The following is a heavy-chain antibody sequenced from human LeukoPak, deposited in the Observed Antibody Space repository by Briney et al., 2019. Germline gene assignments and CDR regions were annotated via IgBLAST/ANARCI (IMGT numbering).Heavy chain of an antibody. CDR2: ISSSGSTI. CDR1: GFTFSSYE. Sequence: GGSLRLSCAASGFTFSSYEMNWVRQAPGKGLEWVSYISSSGSTIYYADSVKGRFTISRDNAKNSLYLQMNSLRAEDTAVYYCARDLQYYYDSSGYSRTKAIDYWGQGTLVTVSS. J-gene: IGHJ4*02. D-gene: IGHD3-22*01. CDR3: ARDLQYYYDSSGYSRTKAIDY. V-gene: IGHV3-48*03.